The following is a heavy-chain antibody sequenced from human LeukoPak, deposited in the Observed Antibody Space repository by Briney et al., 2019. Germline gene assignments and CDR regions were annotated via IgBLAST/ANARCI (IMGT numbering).Heavy chain of an antibody. CDR3: ARDYGSYSGSADY. CDR2: ISGDSGST. Sequence: GGSLRLSCAASGFTFDDYAMHWVRQAPGKGLEWVSLISGDSGSTFYADSVKGRFTISRDNAKNSLYLQMNSLRDEDTALYYCARDYGSYSGSADYWGQGTLVTVSS. CDR1: GFTFDDYA. J-gene: IGHJ4*02. D-gene: IGHD1-26*01. V-gene: IGHV3-43*02.